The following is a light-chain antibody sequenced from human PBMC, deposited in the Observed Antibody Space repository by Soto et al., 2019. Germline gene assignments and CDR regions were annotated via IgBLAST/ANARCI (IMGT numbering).Light chain of an antibody. CDR1: QSIDSW. CDR3: QHYSGSSPWT. V-gene: IGKV1-5*03. Sequence: DIQMTQSPSTLSASVGDRVTITCRASQSIDSWLAWFQQKPGKAPEVLIYKASSLKTGVPLRFSGSGSGTEFTLTISSLQPDDFATYYCQHYSGSSPWTFGQGTKVEIK. CDR2: KAS. J-gene: IGKJ1*01.